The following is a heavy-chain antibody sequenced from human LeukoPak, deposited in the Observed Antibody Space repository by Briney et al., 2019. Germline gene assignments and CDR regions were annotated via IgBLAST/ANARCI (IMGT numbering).Heavy chain of an antibody. CDR3: ARGTYEDIVLMVYEKDDAFDI. J-gene: IGHJ3*02. V-gene: IGHV1-8*02. Sequence: ASVKVSCKASGYTFTGYYMHWVRQATGQGLEWMGWMNPNSGNTGYAQKFQGRVTMTRNASISTAYMELSSLRSEDTAVYYCARGTYEDIVLMVYEKDDAFDIWGQGTMVTVSS. CDR2: MNPNSGNT. D-gene: IGHD2-8*01. CDR1: GYTFTGYY.